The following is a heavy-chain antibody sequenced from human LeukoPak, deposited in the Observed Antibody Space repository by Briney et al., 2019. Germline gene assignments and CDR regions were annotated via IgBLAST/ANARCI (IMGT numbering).Heavy chain of an antibody. CDR3: AKEELEWLYTHHYYYYYMDV. CDR1: GFTFSSYG. Sequence: PGGSLRLSCAASGFTFSSYGMHWVRQAPGKGLEWVAFIRYDGSNKYYADSVKGRFTISRDNSKNTLYLQMSSLRAEDTAVYYCAKEELEWLYTHHYYYYYMDVWGKGTTVTVSS. J-gene: IGHJ6*03. CDR2: IRYDGSNK. V-gene: IGHV3-30*02. D-gene: IGHD3-3*01.